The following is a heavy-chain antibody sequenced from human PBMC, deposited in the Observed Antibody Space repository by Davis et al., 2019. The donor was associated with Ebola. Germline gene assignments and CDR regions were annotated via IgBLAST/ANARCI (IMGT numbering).Heavy chain of an antibody. CDR2: ISAYNGNT. CDR3: ARDQGWNYAGGGMDV. J-gene: IGHJ6*02. Sequence: ASVKVSCKASGYTFTGYYMHWVRQAPGQGLEWMGWISAYNGNTNYAQKLQGRVTMTTDTSTSTAYMELRSLRSDDTAVYYCARDQGWNYAGGGMDVWGQGTTVTVSS. CDR1: GYTFTGYY. V-gene: IGHV1-18*04. D-gene: IGHD1-7*01.